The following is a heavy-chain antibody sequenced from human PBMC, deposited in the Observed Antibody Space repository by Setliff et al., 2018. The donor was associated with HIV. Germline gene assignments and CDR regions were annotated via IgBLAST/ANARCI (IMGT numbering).Heavy chain of an antibody. Sequence: GESLKISCAASGFTFSTYAMSWVRQAPGKGLEWVSAISGSGSYTYYAGSVKGRFTISRDNSKKTLYLQMNSLRAEDTAVYYCAKDSSKIVATINGGYFDSWGQGALVTVSS. CDR1: GFTFSTYA. CDR3: AKDSSKIVATINGGYFDS. D-gene: IGHD5-12*01. CDR2: ISGSGSYT. V-gene: IGHV3-23*01. J-gene: IGHJ4*02.